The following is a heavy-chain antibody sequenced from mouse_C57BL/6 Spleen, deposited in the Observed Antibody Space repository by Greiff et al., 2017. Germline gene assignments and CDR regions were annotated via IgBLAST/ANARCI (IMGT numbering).Heavy chain of an antibody. CDR2: ISDGGSYT. CDR1: GFTFSSYA. Sequence: EVKLMESGGGLVKPGGSLKLSCAASGFTFSSYAMSWVRQTPEKRLEWVATISDGGSYTYYPDNVKGRFTISRDNAKNNLYLQMSHLKSEDTAMYYCARDYGSRYYYAMDYWGQGTSVTVSS. V-gene: IGHV5-4*01. D-gene: IGHD1-1*01. J-gene: IGHJ4*01. CDR3: ARDYGSRYYYAMDY.